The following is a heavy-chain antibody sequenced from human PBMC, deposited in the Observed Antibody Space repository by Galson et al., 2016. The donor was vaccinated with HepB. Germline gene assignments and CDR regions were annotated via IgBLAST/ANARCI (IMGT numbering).Heavy chain of an antibody. Sequence: SLRLSCAASGFIFSTYAMNWVRQAPGKGLELVSGITGGGGTTHYADSVKGRFTISRDNSKSTLHLQMNSLSAEDTAIYFCAKALAPYCSGGSCLRGFDSWGRGTLVTVSS. D-gene: IGHD2-8*02. CDR1: GFIFSTYA. CDR3: AKALAPYCSGGSCLRGFDS. V-gene: IGHV3-23*01. J-gene: IGHJ4*02. CDR2: ITGGGGTT.